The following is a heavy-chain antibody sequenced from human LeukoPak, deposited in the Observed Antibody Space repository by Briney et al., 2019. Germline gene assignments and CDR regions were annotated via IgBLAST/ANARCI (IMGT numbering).Heavy chain of an antibody. CDR2: IYSGGST. D-gene: IGHD2-2*02. J-gene: IGHJ4*02. CDR1: GFTVSSNY. CDR3: ARVGAIPGDY. Sequence: PGGSLRLSRAASGFTVSSNYMSWVRQAPGKGLEWVSVIYSGGSTYYADSVKGRFTISRDNSKSTLYLQMNSLRAEDTAVYYCARVGAIPGDYWGQGTLVTVSS. V-gene: IGHV3-53*01.